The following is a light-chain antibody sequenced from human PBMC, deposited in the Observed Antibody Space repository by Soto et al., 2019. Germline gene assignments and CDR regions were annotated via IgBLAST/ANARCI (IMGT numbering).Light chain of an antibody. CDR2: NNN. CDR1: SSNIGSNY. Sequence: QAVVTQPPSASGTPGQRVSISCSGSSSNIGSNYVYWYRQLPGTAPKLLIYNNNQRPSGVPDRFSGSQSGTSASLAISGLRSEDEADYYCAAWDDSLSGVLFGGGTKLTVL. V-gene: IGLV1-47*01. J-gene: IGLJ2*01. CDR3: AAWDDSLSGVL.